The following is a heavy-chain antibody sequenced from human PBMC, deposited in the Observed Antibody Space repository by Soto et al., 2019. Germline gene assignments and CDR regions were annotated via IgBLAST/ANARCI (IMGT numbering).Heavy chain of an antibody. CDR3: TKDRHPDGIWTFDF. V-gene: IGHV3-23*01. D-gene: IGHD3-9*01. CDR1: GFTFGTYT. CDR2: LGGGGDT. J-gene: IGHJ4*02. Sequence: GGSLRLSCAGSGFTFGTYTMNWVRQAPGKGLEWVSALGGGGDTHYAESVKGRFTISRDYSKNILLLQMNSLRDEDSAIYYCTKDRHPDGIWTFDFWGQGTLVTVSS.